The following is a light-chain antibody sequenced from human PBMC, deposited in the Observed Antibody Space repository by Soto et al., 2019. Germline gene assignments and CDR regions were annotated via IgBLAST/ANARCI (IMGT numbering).Light chain of an antibody. CDR2: AAS. Sequence: DIQMTQSPSSLSASVGDRVTITCRASQSISSYLNWYQQKPGKAPKLLIYAASSLQSGVPSRFSGSGSGTDFTLTISSLQPDDFATYYCQQSYSTPYTGGQGTKLEIK. CDR1: QSISSY. J-gene: IGKJ2*01. V-gene: IGKV1-39*01. CDR3: QQSYSTPYT.